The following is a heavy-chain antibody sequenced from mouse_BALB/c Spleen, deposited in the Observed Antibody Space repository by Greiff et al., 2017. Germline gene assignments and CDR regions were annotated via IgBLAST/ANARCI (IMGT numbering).Heavy chain of an antibody. J-gene: IGHJ3*01. CDR1: GYSITSGYY. CDR3: ARDRDLFLAY. Sequence: VQLKESGPGLVKPSQSLSLTCSVTGYSITSGYYWNWIRQFPGNKLEWMGYISYDGSNNYNPSLKNRISITRDTSKNQFFLKLNSVTTEDTATYYCARDRDLFLAYWGQGTLVTVSA. CDR2: ISYDGSN. D-gene: IGHD1-1*01. V-gene: IGHV3-6*02.